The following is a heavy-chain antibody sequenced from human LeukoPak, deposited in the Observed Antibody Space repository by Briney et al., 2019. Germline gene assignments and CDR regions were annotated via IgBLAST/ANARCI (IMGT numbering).Heavy chain of an antibody. Sequence: QPGGSLRLSCAASGFSFSTYAMSWVRQAPGKGLEWVSGVNGNGGSTSYADSVKGRFTVSRDNSKNTLYLQMNSLRAEDTAVYYCANHDSNDYYFGNWGQGALVTVSS. V-gene: IGHV3-23*01. J-gene: IGHJ4*02. CDR1: GFSFSTYA. CDR3: ANHDSNDYYFGN. CDR2: VNGNGGST. D-gene: IGHD3-22*01.